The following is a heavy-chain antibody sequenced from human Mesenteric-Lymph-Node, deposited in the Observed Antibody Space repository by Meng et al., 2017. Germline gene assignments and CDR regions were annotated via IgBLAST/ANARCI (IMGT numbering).Heavy chain of an antibody. J-gene: IGHJ5*02. Sequence: VDPHQWCAGLLKPSETLSRTLAVYCGSFSGYSWSWIRQPPGKGLEWIGEINHSGSTNYNPSLKSRVTISVDTSKNQFSLKLSSVTAADTAVYYCARRYGASAYNWFDPWGQGTLVTVSS. CDR3: ARRYGASAYNWFDP. CDR1: CGSFSGYS. CDR2: INHSGST. V-gene: IGHV4-34*01. D-gene: IGHD4-17*01.